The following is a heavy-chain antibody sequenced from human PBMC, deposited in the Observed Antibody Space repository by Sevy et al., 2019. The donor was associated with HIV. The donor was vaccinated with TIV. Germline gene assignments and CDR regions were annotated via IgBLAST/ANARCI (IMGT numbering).Heavy chain of an antibody. CDR1: GFTFSSYG. V-gene: IGHV3-30*02. CDR2: IQYNGSNK. CDR3: AIGNCGGDCAFSAFNI. J-gene: IGHJ3*02. Sequence: GGSPRLSCTASGFTFSSYGMHWVRQAPGKGLEWVAFIQYNGSNKYYADSVKGRFTISRDNSKNTLYLQMNSLRAEDTAVYYCAIGNCGGDCAFSAFNIWDQGTMVTVSS. D-gene: IGHD2-21*01.